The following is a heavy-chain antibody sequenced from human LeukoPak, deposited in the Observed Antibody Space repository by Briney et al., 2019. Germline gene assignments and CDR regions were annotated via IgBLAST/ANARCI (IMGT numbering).Heavy chain of an antibody. CDR1: GFSFSDYE. CDR3: ARSPYYIAFDI. CDR2: ISGSGNTI. D-gene: IGHD3-22*01. Sequence: GGSLRLSCAASGFSFSDYEMNWVRQAPGKGLEWLSRISGSGNTIYYADSVKGRFTISRDNAKNSLYLQMNSLRADDTAIYYCARSPYYIAFDIWGQGTVVTISS. V-gene: IGHV3-48*03. J-gene: IGHJ3*02.